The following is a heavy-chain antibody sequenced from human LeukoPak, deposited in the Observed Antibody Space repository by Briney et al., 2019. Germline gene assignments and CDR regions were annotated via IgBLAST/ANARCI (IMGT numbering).Heavy chain of an antibody. CDR2: IKEDESAK. D-gene: IGHD1-26*01. Sequence: GGSLRLSCAASGFTFRSYWMAWVRQAPGKGLEWVANIKEDESAKHQADSVKGRFTISRDNAQNSVYLQMSSLRGEDTAVYCCARDVGGSLDSWGQGTLVTVSS. J-gene: IGHJ4*02. CDR1: GFTFRSYW. V-gene: IGHV3-7*01. CDR3: ARDVGGSLDS.